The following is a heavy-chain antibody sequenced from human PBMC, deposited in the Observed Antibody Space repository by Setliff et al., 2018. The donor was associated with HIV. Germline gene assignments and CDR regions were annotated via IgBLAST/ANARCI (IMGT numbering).Heavy chain of an antibody. D-gene: IGHD3-10*01. Sequence: LSLTCTVSGGSISSYHWSWIRQPPGKGLEWIGYIYNSGSADYNPSLKSRVTIAVDRSKNQFSLNLSSVTAADTAVYYCARDRGGSGSYYNVRGAFDIWGQGTMVTVSS. CDR1: GGSISSYH. CDR2: IYNSGSA. V-gene: IGHV4-59*01. CDR3: ARDRGGSGSYYNVRGAFDI. J-gene: IGHJ3*02.